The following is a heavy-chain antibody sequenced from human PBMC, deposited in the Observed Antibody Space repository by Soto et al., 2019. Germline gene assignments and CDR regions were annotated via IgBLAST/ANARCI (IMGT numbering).Heavy chain of an antibody. CDR3: ARAGLYCSGGSCYFFNYYYGMDV. CDR1: GYTFTSYG. Sequence: GASVKVSCKASGYTFTSYGISWVRQAPGQGLEWMGLINPNSGGTNYAQKFQGWVTMTRDTSISTAYMELSRLRSDDTAVYYCARAGLYCSGGSCYFFNYYYGMDVWGQGTTVTVSS. CDR2: INPNSGGT. J-gene: IGHJ6*02. V-gene: IGHV1-2*04. D-gene: IGHD2-15*01.